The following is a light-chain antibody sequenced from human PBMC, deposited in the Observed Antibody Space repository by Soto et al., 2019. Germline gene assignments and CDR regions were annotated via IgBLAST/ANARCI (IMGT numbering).Light chain of an antibody. V-gene: IGKV3-15*01. Sequence: EIVMTQSPATLSVSPGERATLSCRASQSVSSNLAWYQQKPGQAPRLLIYGASILEAGVPSRFSGSGSGTDFTFTISSLQPEDVATYYCQKCDYLPIFGPGTTVDFK. J-gene: IGKJ3*01. CDR2: GAS. CDR3: QKCDYLPI. CDR1: QSVSSN.